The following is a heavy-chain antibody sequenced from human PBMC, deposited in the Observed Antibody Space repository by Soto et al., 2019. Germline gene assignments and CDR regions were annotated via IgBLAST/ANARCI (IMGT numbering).Heavy chain of an antibody. CDR1: GGSFSGYY. J-gene: IGHJ4*02. Sequence: PSETLSLTCAVYGGSFSGYYWSWIRQPPGKGLEWIGEINHSGSTNYNPSLKSRVTISVDTSKNQFSLKLSSVTAADTAVYYCARGTMIVGATYYFDYWGQGTLVTVS. D-gene: IGHD1-26*01. CDR2: INHSGST. CDR3: ARGTMIVGATYYFDY. V-gene: IGHV4-34*01.